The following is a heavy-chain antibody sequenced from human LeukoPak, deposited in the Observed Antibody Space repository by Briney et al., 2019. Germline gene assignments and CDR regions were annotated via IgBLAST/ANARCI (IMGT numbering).Heavy chain of an antibody. J-gene: IGHJ5*02. Sequence: SVKVSCKASGGTFSSYAISWVRQAPGQGLEWMGGIIPIFGTANYAQKFQGRVTITADKSTSTAYMELSSLRSEDTAVYYCARESSVELYSYGSVDWFDPWGQGTLVTVSS. V-gene: IGHV1-69*06. CDR3: ARESSVELYSYGSVDWFDP. CDR2: IIPIFGTA. CDR1: GGTFSSYA. D-gene: IGHD5-18*01.